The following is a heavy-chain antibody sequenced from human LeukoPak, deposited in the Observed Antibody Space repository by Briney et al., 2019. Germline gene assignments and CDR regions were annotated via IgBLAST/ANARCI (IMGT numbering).Heavy chain of an antibody. CDR2: IYPGDSDT. D-gene: IGHD6-13*01. V-gene: IGHV5-51*01. Sequence: NHGESLKISCKGSGYSFTSYWIGWVRQMPGKGLEWMGIIYPGDSDTRYSPSFQGQVTISADKSISTAYLQWSSLKASDTAMYYCARQVMGIAAAGNAHYSYCMDVWGQGTTVTVSS. CDR1: GYSFTSYW. CDR3: ARQVMGIAAAGNAHYSYCMDV. J-gene: IGHJ6*02.